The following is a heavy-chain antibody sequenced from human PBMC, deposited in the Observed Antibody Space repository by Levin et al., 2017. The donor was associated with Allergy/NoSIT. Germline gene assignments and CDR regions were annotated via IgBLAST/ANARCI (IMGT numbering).Heavy chain of an antibody. Sequence: GGSLRLSCAASGFTFSDYYMSWIRQAPGKGLEWVSYISSSGSTIYYADSVKGRFTISRDNAKNSLYLQMNSLRAEDTAVYYCARDQSSSSWYYYDYGMDVWGQGTTVTVSS. CDR3: ARDQSSSSWYYYDYGMDV. D-gene: IGHD6-13*01. CDR1: GFTFSDYY. V-gene: IGHV3-11*01. CDR2: ISSSGSTI. J-gene: IGHJ6*02.